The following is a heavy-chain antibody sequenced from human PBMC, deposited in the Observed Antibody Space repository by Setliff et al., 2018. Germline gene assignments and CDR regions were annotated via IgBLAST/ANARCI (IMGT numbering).Heavy chain of an antibody. CDR2: ISHSGST. Sequence: SETLSLTCAVYGGSFSGYYWSWIRQPPGKGLEWIGEISHSGSTNYNPSLKSRVTISVDTSKNQFSLKLSSVTAADTAVYYCARGGYSYGHHYYYYMDVWGKGTTVTVSS. CDR1: GGSFSGYY. V-gene: IGHV4-34*01. CDR3: ARGGYSYGHHYYYYMDV. D-gene: IGHD5-18*01. J-gene: IGHJ6*03.